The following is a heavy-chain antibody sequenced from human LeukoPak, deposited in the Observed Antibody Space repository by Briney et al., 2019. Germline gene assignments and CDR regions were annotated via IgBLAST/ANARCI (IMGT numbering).Heavy chain of an antibody. V-gene: IGHV3-23*01. CDR1: GFTFSNAW. CDR3: AKGRGRSGSYRFDY. D-gene: IGHD1-26*01. Sequence: GGSLRLSCAASGFTFSNAWMSWVRQAPGKGLEWVSAISGSGGSTYYADSVKGRFTISRDNSKNTLYLQMNSLRAEDTAVYYCAKGRGRSGSYRFDYWGQGTLVTVSS. J-gene: IGHJ4*02. CDR2: ISGSGGST.